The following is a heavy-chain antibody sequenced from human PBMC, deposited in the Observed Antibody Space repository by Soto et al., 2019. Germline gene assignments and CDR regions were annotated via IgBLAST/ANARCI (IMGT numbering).Heavy chain of an antibody. CDR3: ARDAPPADY. CDR2: IRAYNGNT. Sequence: QVQLVQSGAEVKKPGASVKVSCKASGYTFTSYGISWVRQAPGQGLEWMGWIRAYNGNTNYAQKLQGRVTMTTDPTTSPAYRELRSLRSDDTAVYYCARDAPPADYWGQGTLVTVSS. CDR1: GYTFTSYG. V-gene: IGHV1-18*01. J-gene: IGHJ4*02.